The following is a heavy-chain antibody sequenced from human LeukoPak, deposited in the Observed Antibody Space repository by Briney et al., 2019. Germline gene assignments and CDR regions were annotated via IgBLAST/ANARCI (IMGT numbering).Heavy chain of an antibody. J-gene: IGHJ3*02. V-gene: IGHV4-34*01. CDR2: INHSGST. D-gene: IGHD5-12*01. CDR3: ARVRIVATMYDAFDI. CDR1: GGSFSGYY. Sequence: PSETLSLTCAVYGGSFSGYYWSWIRQPPGKGLEWIGEINHSGSTNYNPSLKSRVTISVDTSKNQFSLKLSSVTAADTAVYYCARVRIVATMYDAFDIWGQGTLVTVSS.